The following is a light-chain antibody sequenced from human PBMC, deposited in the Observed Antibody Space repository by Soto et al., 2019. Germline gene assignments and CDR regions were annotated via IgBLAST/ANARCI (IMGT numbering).Light chain of an antibody. CDR1: QSVSSD. Sequence: EIVMTQSPDTLSVSPGEGVTLSCRASQSVSSDLAWYQQKPGQSPRLLMYGASTRATDMPARFSGGGSGTEFTLPTSSLQSEDVAIYYCQQYHDWPPLTFGPGTKVEIK. CDR2: GAS. V-gene: IGKV3-15*01. CDR3: QQYHDWPPLT. J-gene: IGKJ3*01.